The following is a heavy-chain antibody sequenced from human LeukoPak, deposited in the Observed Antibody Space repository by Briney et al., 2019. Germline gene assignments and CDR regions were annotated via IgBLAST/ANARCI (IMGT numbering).Heavy chain of an antibody. D-gene: IGHD1-26*01. CDR1: GGSFSGYY. Sequence: SETLSLTCAVYGGSFSGYYWSWIRQPPGKGLEWIGEINHSGGTNYNPSLKSRVTISLDTSKNHFSLKLTSVTAADTAVYYCARDRGGSYPIDYYYYGMDVWGQGTTVTVSS. V-gene: IGHV4-34*01. CDR3: ARDRGGSYPIDYYYYGMDV. J-gene: IGHJ6*02. CDR2: INHSGGT.